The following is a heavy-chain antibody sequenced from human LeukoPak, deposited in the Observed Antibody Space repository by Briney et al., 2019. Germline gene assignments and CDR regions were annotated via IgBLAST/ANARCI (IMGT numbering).Heavy chain of an antibody. CDR2: INPNSGGT. CDR1: GYTFTGYY. J-gene: IGHJ5*02. Sequence: ASVKVSCKASGYTFTGYYMHWVRQAPGQGLEWMGWINPNSGGTNYAQKFQGRVTMTRDTSISTAYMELSRLRSDDTAVYYCAGGSITMVRGAISPFSFDPWGQGTLVTASS. D-gene: IGHD3-10*01. V-gene: IGHV1-2*02. CDR3: AGGSITMVRGAISPFSFDP.